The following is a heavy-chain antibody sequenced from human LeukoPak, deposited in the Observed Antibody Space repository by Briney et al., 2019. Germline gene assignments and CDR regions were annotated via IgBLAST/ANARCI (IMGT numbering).Heavy chain of an antibody. D-gene: IGHD6-19*01. Sequence: ASVNVSCKASGYTFSDYYMHWVRQAPGQGLEWMGWINPNGDGTNYAQNFQGRVTMTRDTSISTAYMELSSLRSDDAAGYYCTRGPRQWGYEYWGQGTLVTVSS. J-gene: IGHJ4*02. CDR1: GYTFSDYY. V-gene: IGHV1-2*02. CDR2: INPNGDGT. CDR3: TRGPRQWGYEY.